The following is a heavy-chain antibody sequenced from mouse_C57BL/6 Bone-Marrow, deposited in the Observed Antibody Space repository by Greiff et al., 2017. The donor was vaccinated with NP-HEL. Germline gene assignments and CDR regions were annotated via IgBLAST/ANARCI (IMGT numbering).Heavy chain of an antibody. Sequence: EVKLVESGGGLVKPGGSLKLSCAASGFTFSSYAMSWVRQTPEKRLEWVATISDGGSYTSYPDNVKGRFTISRDNAKNKLYLQMSHLKSEDTAMYYCARDRDYYGSSYDYAMDYWGQGTSVTVSS. V-gene: IGHV5-4*01. CDR1: GFTFSSYA. CDR2: ISDGGSYT. D-gene: IGHD1-1*01. J-gene: IGHJ4*01. CDR3: ARDRDYYGSSYDYAMDY.